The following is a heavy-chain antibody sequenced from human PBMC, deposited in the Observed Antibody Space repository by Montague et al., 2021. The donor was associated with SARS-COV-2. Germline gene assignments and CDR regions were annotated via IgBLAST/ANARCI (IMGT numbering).Heavy chain of an antibody. CDR3: ARRPSSGWAFDS. Sequence: SETLSLTCTVSAGAIDNHYWSWIRQPPGKGLEWIGYIYFSGATYYNPSLKSRVTISVDTSRNQFSLQLTSVTAADTAVYYCARRPSSGWAFDSWGQGTQVSVSS. CDR2: IYFSGAT. V-gene: IGHV4-59*11. CDR1: AGAIDNHY. D-gene: IGHD6-19*01. J-gene: IGHJ4*02.